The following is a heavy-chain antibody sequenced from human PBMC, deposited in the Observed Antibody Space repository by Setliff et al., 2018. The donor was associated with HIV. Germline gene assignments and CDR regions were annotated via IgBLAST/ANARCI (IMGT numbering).Heavy chain of an antibody. CDR2: VYNSGTT. V-gene: IGHV4-59*08. CDR3: ARHRKDDYFLTAYFDS. Sequence: SETLSLTCTVSGASSSSHYWSWIRQPPGKAPEWIGYVYNSGTTKYNPSLKSRVTISVDTSKNQFSLRLNSVTATDTAVYYCARHRKDDYFLTAYFDSWGQGTLVTVSS. CDR1: GASSSSHY. J-gene: IGHJ4*02. D-gene: IGHD4-17*01.